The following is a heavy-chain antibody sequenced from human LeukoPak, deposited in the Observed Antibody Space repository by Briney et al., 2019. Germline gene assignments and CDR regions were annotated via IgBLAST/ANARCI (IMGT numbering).Heavy chain of an antibody. CDR1: GFNFSSYS. J-gene: IGHJ4*02. Sequence: GGSLRLSCAASGFNFSSYSMNWVRQAPGKGLEWVSSISSGGSYMYYADSVKGRFTISRDNAKNSVNLQMNSLRAEDTAVYYCARDLVPNWNDVVYFDYWGQGNMVTVSS. D-gene: IGHD1-1*01. V-gene: IGHV3-21*01. CDR3: ARDLVPNWNDVVYFDY. CDR2: ISSGGSYM.